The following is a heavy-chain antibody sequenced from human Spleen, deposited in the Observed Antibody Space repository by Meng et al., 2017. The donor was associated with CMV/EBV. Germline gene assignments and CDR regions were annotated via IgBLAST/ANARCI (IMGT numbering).Heavy chain of an antibody. J-gene: IGHJ6*02. Sequence: ASVKVSCKASGYTFTGYYMHWVRQAPGQGLEWLGWINPDGGGTSYVQKFQGRVTMTRDTSTSTAYMELRRLRSDDTAVYYCARGGYCSSTSCSNDVGYYYGMDVWGQGTTVTVSS. CDR3: ARGGYCSSTSCSNDVGYYYGMDV. CDR1: GYTFTGYY. D-gene: IGHD2-2*01. CDR2: INPDGGGT. V-gene: IGHV1-2*02.